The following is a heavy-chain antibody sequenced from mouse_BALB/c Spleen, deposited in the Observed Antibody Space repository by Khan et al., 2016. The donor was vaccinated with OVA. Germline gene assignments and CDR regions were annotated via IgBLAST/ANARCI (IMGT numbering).Heavy chain of an antibody. CDR1: GFSLNTYG. CDR2: IRSGGTT. D-gene: IGHD2-14*01. CDR3: ARNSFMYDFTY. J-gene: IGHJ3*01. V-gene: IGHV2-2*01. Sequence: QVQLKESGPGLVRPSQSLSITCTVSGFSLNTYGIHWIRQSQGKGLEWLGVIRSGGTTDYNGAFISRLNITKDNSKSQIFFKMTSLQADYTALYFCARNSFMYDFTYWGQGTLVTVSA.